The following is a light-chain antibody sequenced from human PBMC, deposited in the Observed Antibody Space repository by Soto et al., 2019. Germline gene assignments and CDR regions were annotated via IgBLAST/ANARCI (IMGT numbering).Light chain of an antibody. Sequence: SYELTQPPSVSVAPGQTARITCGGNNIGSKNVHWYQQKPGQAPVRVVFDDSDRPSGSSERFSGSNSGNTATLTISRVEAGDEADYFCHVWDSRSEHFVFGAGTKVTVL. CDR2: DDS. CDR1: NIGSKN. J-gene: IGLJ1*01. CDR3: HVWDSRSEHFV. V-gene: IGLV3-21*02.